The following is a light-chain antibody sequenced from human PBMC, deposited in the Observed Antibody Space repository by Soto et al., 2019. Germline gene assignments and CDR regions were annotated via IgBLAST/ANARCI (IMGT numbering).Light chain of an antibody. V-gene: IGKV3-20*01. CDR3: QRYGSSPYT. CDR1: QSVSSSY. CDR2: GAS. Sequence: EIVLTQSPGTLSLSPGERATLSCRASQSVSSSYLAWYQQKPGQAPRLLIYGASSRANGIPDRFSGSGSGTDFTLTISRLEPEDFAVYYCQRYGSSPYTFGQGTKLEIK. J-gene: IGKJ2*01.